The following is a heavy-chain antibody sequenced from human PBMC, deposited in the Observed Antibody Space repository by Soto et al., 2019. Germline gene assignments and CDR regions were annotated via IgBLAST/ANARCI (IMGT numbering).Heavy chain of an antibody. J-gene: IGHJ6*02. Sequence: GGSLRLSCAASGFTFSSYAMSWVRQAPGKGLEWVSAISGSGGSTYYADSVKGRFTISRDNSKNTLYLQMNSLRAEDTAVYYCTTDPSGPAALGWIRNVWGQGTTVTVSS. D-gene: IGHD2-2*01. CDR2: ISGSGGST. V-gene: IGHV3-23*01. CDR3: TTDPSGPAALGWIRNV. CDR1: GFTFSSYA.